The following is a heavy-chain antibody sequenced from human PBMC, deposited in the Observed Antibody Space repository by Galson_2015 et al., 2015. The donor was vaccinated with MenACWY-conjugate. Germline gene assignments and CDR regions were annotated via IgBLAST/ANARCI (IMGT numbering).Heavy chain of an antibody. CDR3: ARDGYSIQKRFDS. D-gene: IGHD4-11*01. J-gene: IGHJ4*02. CDR2: IYYSGST. V-gene: IGHV4-31*02. CDR1: GFTFSSYA. Sequence: LRLSCAASGFTFSSYAMSWVRQHPGKGLEWIGYIYYSGSTYYNPSLKSRITISVNTSKNQFSLNLSSVTAADTAVYYCARDGYSIQKRFDSWGQGTLVTVSS.